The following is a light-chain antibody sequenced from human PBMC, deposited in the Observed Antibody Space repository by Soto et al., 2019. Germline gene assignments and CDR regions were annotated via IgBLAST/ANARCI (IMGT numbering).Light chain of an antibody. V-gene: IGKV1-39*01. J-gene: IGKJ4*01. CDR2: AAS. Sequence: DIPMTQSPSSLSASVGDRVTITCRASQSISSFLNWYQQKPGKAPNLLIYAASSLQSGVPSRFSGRGSGTDFTLTISSLQPEDFATYYCQQSYNTPLTFGGGTKVEI. CDR1: QSISSF. CDR3: QQSYNTPLT.